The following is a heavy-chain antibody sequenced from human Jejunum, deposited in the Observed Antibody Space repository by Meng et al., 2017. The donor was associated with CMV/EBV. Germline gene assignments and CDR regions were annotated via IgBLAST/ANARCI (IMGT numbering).Heavy chain of an antibody. D-gene: IGHD2-2*01. CDR1: FA. V-gene: IGHV3-30-3*01. CDR3: ARDRRRYCSSTSCYSASDI. J-gene: IGHJ3*02. Sequence: FALHWVRQAPGKGLEWVAAIAYDGSKEYYADSVTGRFSVSRDSSKDTLLLQMTSLRPDDTAVYYCARDRRRYCSSTSCYSASDIWGQGTRVTVSS. CDR2: IAYDGSKE.